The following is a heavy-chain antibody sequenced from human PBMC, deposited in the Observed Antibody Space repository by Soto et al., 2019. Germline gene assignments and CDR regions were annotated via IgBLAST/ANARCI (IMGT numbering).Heavy chain of an antibody. Sequence: PERSLRLSCAASGFTFSSYGMHWVRQAPGKGLEWVAVIWYDGSNKYYADSVKGRFTISRDNSKNTLYLQMNSLRAEDTAVYYCARDPSSDYGDFEYCFDYWGQGTLVTVSS. D-gene: IGHD4-17*01. J-gene: IGHJ4*02. CDR3: ARDPSSDYGDFEYCFDY. V-gene: IGHV3-33*01. CDR2: IWYDGSNK. CDR1: GFTFSSYG.